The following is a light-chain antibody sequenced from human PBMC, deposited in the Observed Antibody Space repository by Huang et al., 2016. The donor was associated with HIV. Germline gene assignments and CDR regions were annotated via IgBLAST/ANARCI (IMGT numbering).Light chain of an antibody. J-gene: IGKJ2*01. Sequence: DIQMTQSPSSLSASVGDRVTITCRASQGISNSLVCYQQKPGKAPKLLLYAASRLESGVPSRFSGSGSGTDYTLTISSLQPEDFATYYCQQYYSTPPTFGQGTKLEIK. CDR2: AAS. V-gene: IGKV1-NL1*01. CDR3: QQYYSTPPT. CDR1: QGISNS.